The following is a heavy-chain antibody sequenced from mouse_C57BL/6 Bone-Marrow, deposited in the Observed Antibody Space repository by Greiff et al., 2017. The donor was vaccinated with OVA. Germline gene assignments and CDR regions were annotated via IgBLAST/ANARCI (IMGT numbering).Heavy chain of an antibody. CDR3: ARPRYYYGSTLYAMDY. V-gene: IGHV1-55*01. J-gene: IGHJ4*01. CDR2: IYPGSGST. D-gene: IGHD1-1*01. Sequence: QVQLQQPGAELVKPGASVKMSCKASGYTFTSYWITWVKQRPGQGLEWIGDIYPGSGSTNYNEKFKSKATLTVDTSSSTAYMQLSSLTSEDSAVYYCARPRYYYGSTLYAMDYWGQGTSVTVSS. CDR1: GYTFTSYW.